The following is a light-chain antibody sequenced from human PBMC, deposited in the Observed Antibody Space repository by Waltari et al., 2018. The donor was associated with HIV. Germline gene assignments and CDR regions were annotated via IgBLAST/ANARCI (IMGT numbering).Light chain of an antibody. CDR1: QGISTW. CDR2: GAS. CDR3: QQTNSFPFT. V-gene: IGKV1-12*01. Sequence: DIQMTQSPSSVSASVGDRVTLPCRATQGISTWLAWYQQKSGKAPRLLISGASNLEPGVPSRFSGSGSGTSFSLTITSLQAEDFAIYYCQQTNSFPFTFGQGTRLQMK. J-gene: IGKJ5*01.